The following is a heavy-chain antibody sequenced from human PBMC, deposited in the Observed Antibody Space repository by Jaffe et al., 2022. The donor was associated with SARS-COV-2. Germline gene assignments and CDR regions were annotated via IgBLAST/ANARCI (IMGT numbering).Heavy chain of an antibody. Sequence: QVQLQESGPGLVKPSETLSLTCTVSGGSISSYYWSWIRQPPGKGLEWIGYIYYSGSTNYNPSLKSRVTISVDTSKNQFSLKLSSVTAADTAVYYCARARIAAADYFDYWGQGTLVTVSS. V-gene: IGHV4-59*01. CDR2: IYYSGST. CDR3: ARARIAAADYFDY. J-gene: IGHJ4*02. CDR1: GGSISSYY. D-gene: IGHD6-13*01.